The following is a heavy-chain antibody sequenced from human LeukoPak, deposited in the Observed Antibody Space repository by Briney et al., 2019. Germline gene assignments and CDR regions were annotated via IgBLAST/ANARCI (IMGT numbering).Heavy chain of an antibody. Sequence: GGSLRLSCAASGFTFSGYWMSWVRQAPGKGLEGVANIKQDGSEKFYVDSVHARFTISRDNANNSLFLQMNSLRAEDTAVYYCARLGAYCSSTSCPGGFDYWGQGTLVTVSS. D-gene: IGHD2-2*01. CDR3: ARLGAYCSSTSCPGGFDY. CDR2: IKQDGSEK. CDR1: GFTFSGYW. J-gene: IGHJ4*02. V-gene: IGHV3-7*01.